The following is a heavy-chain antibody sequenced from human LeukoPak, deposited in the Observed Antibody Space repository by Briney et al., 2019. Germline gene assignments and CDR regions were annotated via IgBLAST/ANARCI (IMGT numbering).Heavy chain of an antibody. CDR1: GGSISSYY. D-gene: IGHD6-19*01. J-gene: IGHJ4*02. V-gene: IGHV4-59*01. CDR3: ARGIAVAGLEFDY. Sequence: SETLSLTCTVSGGSISSYYWSWIRQPPGKGLEWIGYIYYSGSTNYNPSLKSRATISVDTSKNQFSLKLSSVTAADTAVYYCARGIAVAGLEFDYWGQGTLVTVSS. CDR2: IYYSGST.